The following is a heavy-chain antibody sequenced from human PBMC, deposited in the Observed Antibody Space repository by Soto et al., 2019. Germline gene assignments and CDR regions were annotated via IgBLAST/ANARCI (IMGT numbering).Heavy chain of an antibody. CDR1: GGSVSGYY. Sequence: PSETLSLTCTVSGGSVSGYYWSWIRQPPGKGMEWIGYIYSSGSTNYNPSLKSRVTMSVDTSKNQFSLQLSSVTAADTAVYYCASGGLGVALDYWGQGTLVTVSS. CDR3: ASGGLGVALDY. D-gene: IGHD3-3*01. V-gene: IGHV4-59*02. J-gene: IGHJ4*02. CDR2: IYSSGST.